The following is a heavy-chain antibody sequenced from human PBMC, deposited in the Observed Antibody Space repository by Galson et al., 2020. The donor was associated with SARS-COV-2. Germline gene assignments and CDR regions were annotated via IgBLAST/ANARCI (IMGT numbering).Heavy chain of an antibody. J-gene: IGHJ5*02. CDR2: NNTSGGST. V-gene: IGHV1-46*01. Sequence: ASVTVSCKESRYTFPSYYMHWVRPAPGQGIEWMGINNTSGGSTNYAQKSQGRVTMTRDTSTSTVYMELSSLRSEDTAVYYCARDTSATIFGWFDPWGQGTLGTVSS. CDR3: ARDTSATIFGWFDP. CDR1: RYTFPSYY. D-gene: IGHD3-3*01.